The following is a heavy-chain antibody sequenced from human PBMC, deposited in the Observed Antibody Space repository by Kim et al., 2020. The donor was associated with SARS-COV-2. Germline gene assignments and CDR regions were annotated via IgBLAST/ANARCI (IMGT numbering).Heavy chain of an antibody. CDR2: IWYDGSNK. Sequence: GGSLRLSCAASGFTFSSYGMHWVRQAPGKGLEWVAVIWYDGSNKYYADSVKGRFTISRDNSKNTLYLQMNSLRAEDTAVYYCARDSTIFGVVKYYFDYWGQGTLVTVSS. CDR1: GFTFSSYG. V-gene: IGHV3-33*01. J-gene: IGHJ4*02. D-gene: IGHD3-3*01. CDR3: ARDSTIFGVVKYYFDY.